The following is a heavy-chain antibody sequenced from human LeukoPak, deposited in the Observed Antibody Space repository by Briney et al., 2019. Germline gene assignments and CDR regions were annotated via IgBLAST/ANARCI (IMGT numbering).Heavy chain of an antibody. CDR1: GGSITTHY. Sequence: SETLSLTCSVSGGSITTHYWSWIRQPPGKGLEWIGYIYYTGSANYNPSLKSRVSISVDTSKNQFSLKLSSVTAADTAVYYCARDVTTVTRRYFDYWGQGTLVTVSS. V-gene: IGHV4-59*11. J-gene: IGHJ4*02. CDR2: IYYTGSA. CDR3: ARDVTTVTRRYFDY. D-gene: IGHD4-17*01.